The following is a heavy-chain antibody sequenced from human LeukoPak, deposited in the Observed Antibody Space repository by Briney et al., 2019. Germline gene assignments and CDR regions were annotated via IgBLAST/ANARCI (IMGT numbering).Heavy chain of an antibody. V-gene: IGHV4-59*01. CDR2: IYHTGST. D-gene: IGHD6-19*01. CDR3: ARGAGWYQF. Sequence: SETLSLTCTVSGGSIGSAYWSWLRQPPGKGLEWIGYIYHTGSTNYNPSLKNRVTISVDTSRNQFSLKMSSVTAADTAVYYCARGAGWYQFWGQGTLVTVSS. CDR1: GGSIGSAY. J-gene: IGHJ4*02.